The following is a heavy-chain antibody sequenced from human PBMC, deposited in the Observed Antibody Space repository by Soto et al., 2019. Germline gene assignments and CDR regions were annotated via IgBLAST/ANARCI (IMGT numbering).Heavy chain of an antibody. CDR1: GFTFGSYA. CDR3: AKGFCSSTSCPWGFDP. CDR2: ISGSGGST. D-gene: IGHD2-2*01. V-gene: IGHV3-23*01. J-gene: IGHJ5*02. Sequence: GGSLRLSCAASGFTFGSYAMSWVRQAPGKGLEWVSAISGSGGSTYYADSVKGRFTISRDNSKNTLYLQMNSLRAEDTAVYYCAKGFCSSTSCPWGFDPWGQGTLVTVSS.